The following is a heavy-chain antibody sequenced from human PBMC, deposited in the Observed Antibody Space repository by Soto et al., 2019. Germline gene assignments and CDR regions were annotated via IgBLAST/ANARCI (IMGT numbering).Heavy chain of an antibody. Sequence: SETLSLTCTVSGGSISSSSSYYWGWIRQPPGKGLEWIGSIYYSGSTYYNPSLKSRVTISVDTSKNQFSLKLSSVTAADTAVYYCARQYPLYWGQGTLVTVSS. V-gene: IGHV4-39*01. J-gene: IGHJ4*02. CDR1: GGSISSSSSYY. CDR3: ARQYPLY. CDR2: IYYSGST.